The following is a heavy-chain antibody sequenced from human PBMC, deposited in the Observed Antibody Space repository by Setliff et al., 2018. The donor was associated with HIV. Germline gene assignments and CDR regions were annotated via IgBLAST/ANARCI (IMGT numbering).Heavy chain of an antibody. J-gene: IGHJ6*03. Sequence: ASVKVSCKASGYSFTDYYIHWVRQAPGQGLEWMGWINPKSDGTNYAQKFQGWITMTRDTSISTAYMELSRLRSDDTAVYYCARGMDYYDTSGYYQYYMDVWGKGTTVT. CDR3: ARGMDYYDTSGYYQYYMDV. CDR1: GYSFTDYY. V-gene: IGHV1-2*04. D-gene: IGHD3-22*01. CDR2: INPKSDGT.